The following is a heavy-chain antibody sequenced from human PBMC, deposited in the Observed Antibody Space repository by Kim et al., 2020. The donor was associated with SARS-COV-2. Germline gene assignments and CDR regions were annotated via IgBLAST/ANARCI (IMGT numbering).Heavy chain of an antibody. V-gene: IGHV4-61*02. D-gene: IGHD6-13*01. J-gene: IGHJ6*02. Sequence: SETLSLTCTVSGGSINSGSSYWSWIRQPAGKGLEWIGRIYTSGSTNYNPSLKSRVTISLDTSKNQFSLKLSSVTAADTAVYYCAYTSSILTKSNMEVFYYYGMDVWGQGTTVTVSS. CDR2: IYTSGST. CDR3: AYTSSILTKSNMEVFYYYGMDV. CDR1: GGSINSGSSY.